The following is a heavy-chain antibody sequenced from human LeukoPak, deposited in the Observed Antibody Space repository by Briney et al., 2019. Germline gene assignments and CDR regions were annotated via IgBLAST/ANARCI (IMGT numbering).Heavy chain of an antibody. CDR1: GGSISSYY. V-gene: IGHV4-59*01. Sequence: PSETLSLTCTVSGGSISSYYSSWVRQPPGKGLEWIGYIYYSGSTNYNPSLKSRVTISVDTSKNQFSLKLSSVTAADTAVYYCARGSVVAATFYFDYWGQGTLVTVSS. D-gene: IGHD2-15*01. CDR2: IYYSGST. CDR3: ARGSVVAATFYFDY. J-gene: IGHJ4*02.